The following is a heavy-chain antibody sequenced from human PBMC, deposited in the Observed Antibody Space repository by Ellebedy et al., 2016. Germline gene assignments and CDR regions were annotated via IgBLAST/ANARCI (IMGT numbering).Heavy chain of an antibody. Sequence: LRLXXTVSGGSISSGSYYWRWIRQPAGKGLEWIGRIYTSGSTNYNPSLKSRVTMSVDTSKNQFSLKLSSVTAADTAVYYCARVGLDCSSTSCNSYYYYMDVWGKGTTVTVSS. CDR1: GGSISSGSYY. CDR3: ARVGLDCSSTSCNSYYYYMDV. V-gene: IGHV4-61*02. CDR2: IYTSGST. J-gene: IGHJ6*03. D-gene: IGHD2-2*01.